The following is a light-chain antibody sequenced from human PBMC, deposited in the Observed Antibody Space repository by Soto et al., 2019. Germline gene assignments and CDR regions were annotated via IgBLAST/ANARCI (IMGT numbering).Light chain of an antibody. CDR1: SSNIGAGND. J-gene: IGLJ1*01. CDR3: QSYDSSLSGYV. V-gene: IGLV1-40*01. CDR2: GNS. Sequence: QSVLTQPPSVSGAPGQRVTISCTGSSSNIGAGNDVHWYQHLPGTAPKLLIYGNSNRPSGVPDRFSGSKSGTSASLAITGLQAEDEADYYCQSYDSSLSGYVFGIGTKLTVL.